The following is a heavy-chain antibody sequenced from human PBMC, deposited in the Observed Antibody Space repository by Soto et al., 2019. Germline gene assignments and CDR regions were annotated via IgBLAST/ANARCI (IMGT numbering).Heavy chain of an antibody. CDR2: IQSGGST. CDR1: GFTVSSNY. J-gene: IGHJ6*03. Sequence: GGSLRLSCAASGFTVSSNYMSWVRQAPGKGLEWVSLIQSGGSTYYAGSVKGRFTISRDNSKNTLFLQMNSLRAEDTAVYYCAKGLIRTRRYCTNGVCPMDVWGKGTTVTVSS. D-gene: IGHD2-8*01. V-gene: IGHV3-66*01. CDR3: AKGLIRTRRYCTNGVCPMDV.